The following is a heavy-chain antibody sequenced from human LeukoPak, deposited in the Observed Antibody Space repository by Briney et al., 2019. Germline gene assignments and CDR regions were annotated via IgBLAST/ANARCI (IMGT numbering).Heavy chain of an antibody. CDR3: AVNSTKHTFDI. V-gene: IGHV4-59*08. Sequence: SETLSLTCTVPGGSMSPFYWSWIRQSPGKGLEWIGSIYYSGGTNYNPSLKSRVTISVDTSKNQFSLELGSVTAADTAVYYCAVNSTKHTFDIWGQGTMVTVSS. J-gene: IGHJ3*02. CDR2: IYYSGGT. D-gene: IGHD1-1*01. CDR1: GGSMSPFY.